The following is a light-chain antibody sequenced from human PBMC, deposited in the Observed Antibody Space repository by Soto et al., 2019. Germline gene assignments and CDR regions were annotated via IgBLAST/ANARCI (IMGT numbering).Light chain of an antibody. CDR3: QQYNNWPPFT. CDR2: DAS. J-gene: IGKJ3*01. V-gene: IGKV3-15*01. CDR1: QSVGSK. Sequence: EIVMTQSPATLSVSPGERASLSCRASQSVGSKLAWYQHKPGQAPRLLIYDASTRATGFPARFSGSGSGTEFTLTISSLQPEDFAVYYCQQYNNWPPFTFGPGTIVDIK.